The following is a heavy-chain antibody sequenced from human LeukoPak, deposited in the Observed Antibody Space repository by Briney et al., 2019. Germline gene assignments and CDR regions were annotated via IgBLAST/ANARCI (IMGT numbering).Heavy chain of an antibody. J-gene: IGHJ6*04. CDR1: SYSFTDYY. CDR3: ARGGLETVPGKYYHYVMDV. Sequence: ASVTVSCKASSYSFTDYYIYWVRQAPGQGLEWMGWISPNSGGTNYAQKFQGRVTMTRDTSISTAYMDLSRLTSDDTAPYYCARGGLETVPGKYYHYVMDVWGEGTTVTVSS. CDR2: ISPNSGGT. V-gene: IGHV1-2*02. D-gene: IGHD6-19*01.